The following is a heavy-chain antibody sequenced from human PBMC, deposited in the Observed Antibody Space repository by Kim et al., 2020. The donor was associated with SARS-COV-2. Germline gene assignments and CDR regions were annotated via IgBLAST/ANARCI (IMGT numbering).Heavy chain of an antibody. D-gene: IGHD3-22*01. J-gene: IGHJ1*01. Sequence: GGSLRLSCAASGFTFNSTAMTWVRQAPGKGLEWVSTISDNGHDTYYADSVKGRFTISRELSRNTFYLQLNSLRVEDTAVYYCAKRRSNCCTYDHWRKGTLVSV. V-gene: IGHV3-23*01. CDR2: ISDNGHDT. CDR1: GFTFNSTA. CDR3: AKRRSNCCTYDH.